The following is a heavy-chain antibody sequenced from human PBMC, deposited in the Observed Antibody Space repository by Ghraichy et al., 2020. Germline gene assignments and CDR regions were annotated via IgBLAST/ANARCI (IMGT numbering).Heavy chain of an antibody. V-gene: IGHV4-39*01. Sequence: SETLSLTCTVSGGSISSSSYYWGRNRQPPGQGLVWIGCIYYSASTYSNPSLKSRVTISVDTSQNQFSLKLSSVTAADTAVYYCAGRKGRWRTVTAPRDNWGQGTLVTVSS. J-gene: IGHJ4*02. CDR1: GGSISSSSYY. CDR2: IYYSAST. CDR3: AGRKGRWRTVTAPRDN. D-gene: IGHD4-17*01.